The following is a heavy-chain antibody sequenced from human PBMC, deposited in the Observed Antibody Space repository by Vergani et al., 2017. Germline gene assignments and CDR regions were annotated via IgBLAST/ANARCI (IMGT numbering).Heavy chain of an antibody. CDR1: GFTFSSYA. CDR3: ASRAGWGYCGGDCQDY. CDR2: ISSSSSYR. Sequence: EVQLLESGGGLVQPGGSLRLSCAASGFTFSSYAMSWVRQAPGKGLEWVSSISSSSSYRYYADSVKGRFTISRDNAKNSLYLQMNSLRAEDTAVYYWASRAGWGYCGGDCQDYWGQGTLVTVSS. J-gene: IGHJ4*02. D-gene: IGHD2-21*02. V-gene: IGHV3-21*01.